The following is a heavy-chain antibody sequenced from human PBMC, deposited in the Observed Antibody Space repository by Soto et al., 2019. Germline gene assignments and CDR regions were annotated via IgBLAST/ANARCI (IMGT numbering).Heavy chain of an antibody. CDR3: ARYRGLRNCYYGMDV. Sequence: SETLSLTCTVSGGSISSGDYYWSWIRQPPGKGLEWIGYIYYSGSTYYNPSLKSRVTISVDASKNQFSLKLSSVTAADTAVYYCARYRGLRNCYYGMDVWGQGTTVTVSS. CDR1: GGSISSGDYY. V-gene: IGHV4-30-4*01. J-gene: IGHJ6*02. CDR2: IYYSGST. D-gene: IGHD1-26*01.